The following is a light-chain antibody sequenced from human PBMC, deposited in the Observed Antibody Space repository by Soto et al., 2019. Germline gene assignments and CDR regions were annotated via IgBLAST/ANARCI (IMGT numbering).Light chain of an antibody. CDR3: QQFGSSTWT. V-gene: IGKV3-20*01. Sequence: EIVLTQSPGTLSLSPEERATLSCRASQSVSGSYLAWYQQKPGQAPRLLIYSTSSRDTDIPGRFSGSGSGTDFTLTISSLETEDFAVYYCQQFGSSTWTVGQGTKVEI. CDR1: QSVSGSY. J-gene: IGKJ1*01. CDR2: STS.